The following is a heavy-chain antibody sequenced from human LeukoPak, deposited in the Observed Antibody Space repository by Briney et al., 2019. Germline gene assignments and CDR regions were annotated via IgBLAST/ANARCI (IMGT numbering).Heavy chain of an antibody. CDR1: GFSFSSYA. J-gene: IGHJ4*02. V-gene: IGHV3-23*01. CDR2: ISGSGGST. CDR3: AKELRIAGPTQFDY. Sequence: GGSLRLSCAASGFSFSSYAMSWVRQAPGKGLEWVSGISGSGGSTYYADPVRGGFTIPRDNSKDTVYLQMNSLRADDTAVYYCAKELRIAGPTQFDYWGQGTLVTVSS. D-gene: IGHD6-13*01.